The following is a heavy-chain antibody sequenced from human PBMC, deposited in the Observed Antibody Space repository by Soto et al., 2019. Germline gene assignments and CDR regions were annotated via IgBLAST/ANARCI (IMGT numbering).Heavy chain of an antibody. J-gene: IGHJ4*02. D-gene: IGHD2-21*02. Sequence: PSETLSLTCTVSGGSIRDYFWTWIRQPPGKGLEWIGYIYYSGRTNYNPSLKSRVSISVDTSKNHFSLQLRSVTAADTAVYYCARVGGDDLGHSGGLDYWGQGTLLNVSS. CDR1: GGSIRDYF. CDR2: IYYSGRT. V-gene: IGHV4-59*01. CDR3: ARVGGDDLGHSGGLDY.